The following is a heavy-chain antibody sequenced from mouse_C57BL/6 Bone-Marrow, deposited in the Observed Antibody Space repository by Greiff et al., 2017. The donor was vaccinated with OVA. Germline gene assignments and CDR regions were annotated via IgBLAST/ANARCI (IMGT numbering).Heavy chain of an antibody. CDR1: GYTFTDYN. CDR2: INPNNGGT. J-gene: IGHJ4*01. CDR3: ARGITTVVVDAMDY. D-gene: IGHD1-1*01. Sequence: VHVKQPGTELVKPGASVKLSCKASGYTFTDYNMHWVKQSHGKSLEWIGYINPNNGGTSYNQKFKGKATLTVNKSSSTAYMELRSLTSEDSAVYYCARGITTVVVDAMDYWGQGTSVTVSS. V-gene: IGHV1-22*01.